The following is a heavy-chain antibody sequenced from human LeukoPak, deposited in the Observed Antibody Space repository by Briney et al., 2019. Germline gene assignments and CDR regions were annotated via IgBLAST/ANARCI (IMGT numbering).Heavy chain of an antibody. CDR3: ARGGVGALDY. CDR2: IYYSGST. Sequence: PSETLSLTCTVSGGSISSSSYSWGWIRQPPGKGLEWIGSIYYSGSTYYNPSLKSRVTISVDTSKNQFSLKLSSVTAADTAVYYCARGGVGALDYWGQGTLVTVSS. D-gene: IGHD1-26*01. CDR1: GGSISSSSYS. V-gene: IGHV4-39*07. J-gene: IGHJ4*02.